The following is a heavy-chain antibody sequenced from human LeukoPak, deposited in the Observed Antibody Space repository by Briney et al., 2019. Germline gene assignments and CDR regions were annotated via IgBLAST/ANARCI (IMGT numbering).Heavy chain of an antibody. J-gene: IGHJ4*02. CDR3: ARDIVVVTAILDY. D-gene: IGHD2-21*02. CDR1: GFTFSSYW. CDR2: IKQDGSEK. V-gene: IGHV3-7*01. Sequence: GGSLRLSCAASGFTFSSYWLSWVRQAPGKGLEWVANIKQDGSEKYYVDSVKGRFTISRDNAKNSLYLQMNSLRAEDTAAYYCARDIVVVTAILDYWGQGTLVTVSS.